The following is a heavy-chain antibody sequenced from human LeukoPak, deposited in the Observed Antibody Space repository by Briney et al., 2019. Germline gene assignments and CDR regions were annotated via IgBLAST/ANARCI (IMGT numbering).Heavy chain of an antibody. CDR3: ARGMGYSSGWYNYFDY. CDR1: GYTFTGYY. J-gene: IGHJ4*02. CDR2: INPNSGGT. V-gene: IGHV1-2*02. Sequence: ASVKVSCKASGYTFTGYYMHWVRQAPGQGLEWMGWINPNSGGTNYAQKFQGRVTMTRDTSISTAYMELSRLRSDDTAVYYCARGMGYSSGWYNYFDYWGQGTLVTVSS. D-gene: IGHD6-19*01.